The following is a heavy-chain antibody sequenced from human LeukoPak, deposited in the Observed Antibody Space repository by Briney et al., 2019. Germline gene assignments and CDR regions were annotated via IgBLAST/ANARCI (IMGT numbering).Heavy chain of an antibody. D-gene: IGHD3-9*01. V-gene: IGHV4-59*01. J-gene: IGHJ6*04. Sequence: PSETLSLTCTVSGGSISSYYWSWIRQPPGKGLEWIWYIYYSGSTNYNPSLKSRVTISVDTSKNQFSLKLSSVTAADTAVYYCARERYDTLTGYYRDYYYYGMDVWGKGTTVTVSS. CDR3: ARERYDTLTGYYRDYYYYGMDV. CDR2: IYYSGST. CDR1: GGSISSYY.